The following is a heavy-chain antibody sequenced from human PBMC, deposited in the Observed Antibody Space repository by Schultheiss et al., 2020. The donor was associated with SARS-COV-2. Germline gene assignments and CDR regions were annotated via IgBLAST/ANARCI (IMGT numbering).Heavy chain of an antibody. CDR3: ARTYYDFWSGYYNYYYYMDV. CDR2: MNPNSGGT. Sequence: ASVKVSCKASGYTFTSYDINWVRQATGQGLEWMGWMNPNSGGTNYAQKFQGRVTMTRDTSISTAYMELSRLRSDDTAVYYCARTYYDFWSGYYNYYYYMDVWGKGTTVTVSS. J-gene: IGHJ6*03. D-gene: IGHD3-3*01. CDR1: GYTFTSYD. V-gene: IGHV1-2*02.